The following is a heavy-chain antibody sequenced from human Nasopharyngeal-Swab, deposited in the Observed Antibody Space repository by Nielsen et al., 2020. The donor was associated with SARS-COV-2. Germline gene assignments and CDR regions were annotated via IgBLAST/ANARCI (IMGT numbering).Heavy chain of an antibody. CDR3: TREGVGGWNYEVLWCGDFFYYMDV. J-gene: IGHJ6*03. D-gene: IGHD3-10*01. V-gene: IGHV1-3*01. Sequence: ASVKVSCKASGYTFISYDMHWVRQAPGQRLEWMGWINAGNGNTKYSQKFQGRVTIIRDTSASTAYMELSSLRSEDTAVYYCTREGVGGWNYEVLWCGDFFYYMDVWGKGTTVTVSS. CDR1: GYTFISYD. CDR2: INAGNGNT.